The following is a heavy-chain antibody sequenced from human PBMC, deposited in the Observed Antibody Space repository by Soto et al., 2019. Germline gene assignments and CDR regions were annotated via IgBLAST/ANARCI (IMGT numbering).Heavy chain of an antibody. CDR3: ARQGDGYNPRGWYFDY. J-gene: IGHJ4*02. D-gene: IGHD5-12*01. CDR2: IYYSGST. CDR1: GGSISSGDYY. V-gene: IGHV4-39*01. Sequence: SETLSLTCTVSGGSISSGDYYWSWIRQPPGKGLEWIGCIYYSGSTYYNPSLKSRVTISVDTSKNQFSLKLSSVTAADTAVYYCARQGDGYNPRGWYFDYWGQGTLVTVSS.